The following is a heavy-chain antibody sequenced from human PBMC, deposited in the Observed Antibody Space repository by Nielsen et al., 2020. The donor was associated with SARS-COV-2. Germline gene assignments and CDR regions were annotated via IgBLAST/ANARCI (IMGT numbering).Heavy chain of an antibody. J-gene: IGHJ4*02. CDR2: ITSSSSNI. CDR1: GFSFSRYS. CDR3: ARDDGSGSYALDY. V-gene: IGHV3-21*01. Sequence: GGSLRLSCAASGFSFSRYSMVWVRQAPGKGLEWVSSITSSSSNIHYADSMKGRFTISRDNAKNSLFLQMNSLRAEDTAVYYCARDDGSGSYALDYWGQGTLVTVSS. D-gene: IGHD3-10*01.